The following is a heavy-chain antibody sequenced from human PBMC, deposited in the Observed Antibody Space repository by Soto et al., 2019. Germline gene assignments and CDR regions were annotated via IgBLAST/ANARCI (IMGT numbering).Heavy chain of an antibody. J-gene: IGHJ4*02. CDR1: GFTFSSFY. Sequence: GGSLRLSCAASGFTFSSFYMNWVRQAPGKGLEWVSAISGSGGSTYSADSAKGRFTITRDNSKNTLYLQMNSLRAEDTAVYYCAKEYCSGGTCYSVFDFWGQGTLVTVSS. CDR2: ISGSGGST. V-gene: IGHV3-23*01. CDR3: AKEYCSGGTCYSVFDF. D-gene: IGHD2-15*01.